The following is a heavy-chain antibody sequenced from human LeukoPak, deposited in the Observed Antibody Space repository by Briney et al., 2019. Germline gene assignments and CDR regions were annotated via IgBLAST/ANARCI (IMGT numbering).Heavy chain of an antibody. Sequence: PGGSLRLSCAASRFTFSSYGMHWVRQAPGKGLEWVAVISYDGSNKYYADSVKGRFTISRDNSKNTLYLQMNSLRAEDTAVYYCAKEFAAAAGPLYYFDYWGQGTLVTVSP. CDR2: ISYDGSNK. CDR1: RFTFSSYG. V-gene: IGHV3-30*18. CDR3: AKEFAAAAGPLYYFDY. D-gene: IGHD6-13*01. J-gene: IGHJ4*02.